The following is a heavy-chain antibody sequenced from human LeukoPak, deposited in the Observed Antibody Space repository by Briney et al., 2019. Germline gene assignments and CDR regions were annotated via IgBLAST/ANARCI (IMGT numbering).Heavy chain of an antibody. CDR3: ARRTYFYDSSGYYFDY. D-gene: IGHD3-22*01. V-gene: IGHV4-4*07. Sequence: PSETLSLTCTVSGGSISSYYWSWIRQPAGKGLEWIGRIYTSGSTNYNPSLKSRVTMSVDTSKNQFSLKLSSVTAADTAVYYCARRTYFYDSSGYYFDYWGQGTLVTVSS. CDR1: GGSISSYY. CDR2: IYTSGST. J-gene: IGHJ4*02.